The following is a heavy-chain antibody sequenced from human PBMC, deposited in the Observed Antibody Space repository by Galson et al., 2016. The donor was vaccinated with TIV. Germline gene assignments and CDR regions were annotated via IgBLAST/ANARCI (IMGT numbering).Heavy chain of an antibody. CDR1: GYTFTSYY. V-gene: IGHV1-8*02. CDR3: ARERPCGGACYFLDN. J-gene: IGHJ4*02. CDR2: MNPKSGNT. D-gene: IGHD2-21*02. Sequence: SVKVSCKASGYTFTSYYMHWVRQAPGQGLEWMGWMNPKSGNTGYAQKFRGRVSMSRNTATNTAFLELTTLRSDDTAVFYCARERPCGGACYFLDNWGQGTLVTVSS.